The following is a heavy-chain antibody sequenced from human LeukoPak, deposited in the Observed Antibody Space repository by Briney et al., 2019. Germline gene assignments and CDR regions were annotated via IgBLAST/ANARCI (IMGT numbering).Heavy chain of an antibody. V-gene: IGHV4-59*01. CDR2: ISDSGST. CDR3: SGGYCSGGSCYSGGWFDP. D-gene: IGHD2-15*01. Sequence: PSETLSLTCTVSGGSISSYYWTWIRQLPGKGLEWIGCISDSGSTNYNPSLKSRVTISLDTSKNQFSLKLISVTAADAAVYYCSGGYCSGGSCYSGGWFDPWGQGTRVTVSS. J-gene: IGHJ5*02. CDR1: GGSISSYY.